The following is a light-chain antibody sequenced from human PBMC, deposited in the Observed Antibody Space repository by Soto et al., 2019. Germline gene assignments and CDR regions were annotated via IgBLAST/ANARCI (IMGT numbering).Light chain of an antibody. Sequence: DIQMTQSPSTLSASVGDRAIITCRASQSISTWEAWYQQKPGKAPKLLISKASSLESGVPSRFSGSGSGTEFTLTISSLQPDDFATYYCQQYDNFLSFGGGTKVDVK. CDR1: QSISTW. CDR2: KAS. J-gene: IGKJ4*01. CDR3: QQYDNFLS. V-gene: IGKV1-5*03.